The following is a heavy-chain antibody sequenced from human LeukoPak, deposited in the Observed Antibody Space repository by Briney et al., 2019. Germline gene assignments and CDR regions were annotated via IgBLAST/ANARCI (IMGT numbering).Heavy chain of an antibody. J-gene: IGHJ3*02. Sequence: ASVKVSCKASGYTFTGYYMHWVRQAPGQGLEWMGRINPNSGGTNYAQKFQGRVTMTRDTSISTAYMELSRLRSDDTAVYYCARAPSITGNTSPAAGAFDIWGQGTMVTVSP. V-gene: IGHV1-2*06. D-gene: IGHD1-7*01. CDR3: ARAPSITGNTSPAAGAFDI. CDR2: INPNSGGT. CDR1: GYTFTGYY.